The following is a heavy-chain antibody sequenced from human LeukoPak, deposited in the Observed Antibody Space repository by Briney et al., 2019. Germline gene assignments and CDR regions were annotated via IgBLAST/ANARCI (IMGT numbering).Heavy chain of an antibody. CDR1: GFTFSSYS. D-gene: IGHD6-13*01. Sequence: PGGSLRLSCAASGFTFSSYSMNWVRQAPGKGLEWVSSISSSSSYIYYADSVKGRFTISRDNAKNSLYLQMNSLRAEDTAVYYCARDSSCWSNSFDYWGQGTLATVSS. J-gene: IGHJ4*02. CDR2: ISSSSSYI. V-gene: IGHV3-21*01. CDR3: ARDSSCWSNSFDY.